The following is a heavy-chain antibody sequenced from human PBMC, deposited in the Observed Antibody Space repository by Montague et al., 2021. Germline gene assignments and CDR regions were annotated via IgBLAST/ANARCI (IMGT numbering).Heavy chain of an antibody. CDR1: GFPFSSYA. J-gene: IGHJ1*01. CDR3: ANEGTTSPGYLQY. V-gene: IGHV3-23*01. CDR2: LTSNGAYT. Sequence: SLRLSCAASGFPFSSYAMSWVRQAPGKGLEWVSTLTSNGAYTYHADAVEGRFTISRDNSKSTLYLQMNSLRVEDTAVYFCANEGTTSPGYLQYWGQGTLVTVSS. D-gene: IGHD1-1*01.